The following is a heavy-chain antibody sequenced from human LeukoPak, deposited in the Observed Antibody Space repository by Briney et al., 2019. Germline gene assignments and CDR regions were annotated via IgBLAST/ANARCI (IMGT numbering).Heavy chain of an antibody. CDR3: ARDLVGATRFDY. D-gene: IGHD1-26*01. V-gene: IGHV3-30-3*01. J-gene: IGHJ4*02. CDR1: GFTFSSYA. Sequence: GGSLRLSCAASGFTFSSYAMPWVRQAPGKGLEWVAVISYDGSNKYYADPVKGRFTISRDNSKNTLYLQMNSLRAEDTAVYYCARDLVGATRFDYWGQGTLVTVSS. CDR2: ISYDGSNK.